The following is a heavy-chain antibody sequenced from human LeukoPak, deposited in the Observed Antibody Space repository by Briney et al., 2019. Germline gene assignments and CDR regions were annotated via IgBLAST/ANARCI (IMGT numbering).Heavy chain of an antibody. CDR2: IYYTGST. D-gene: IGHD2-15*01. Sequence: SETLSLTCTVSGGSISRDYWSWIRQPPGKGLEWIGYIYYTGSTNYNPSLNSRVTTSVDTSKNQFSLKLSSVTAADTAVYYCAREAVVVVAPNWFDPWGQGTLVTVSS. CDR3: AREAVVVVAPNWFDP. CDR1: GGSISRDY. J-gene: IGHJ5*02. V-gene: IGHV4-59*12.